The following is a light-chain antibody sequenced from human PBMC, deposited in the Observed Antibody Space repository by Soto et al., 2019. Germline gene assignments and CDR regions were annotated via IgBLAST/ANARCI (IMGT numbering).Light chain of an antibody. J-gene: IGKJ1*01. Sequence: DIVMTQSPLSLPVTPGEPASISCRSSQSLLYSNGYNYLDWYLQKPGQSPQLLIYLGSNRSSGVPDRFSGSGSGTDFTLKISRVEAEDVGVYYCMHPLQTPPRTFGQGTKVEIK. CDR2: LGS. V-gene: IGKV2-28*01. CDR1: QSLLYSNGYNY. CDR3: MHPLQTPPRT.